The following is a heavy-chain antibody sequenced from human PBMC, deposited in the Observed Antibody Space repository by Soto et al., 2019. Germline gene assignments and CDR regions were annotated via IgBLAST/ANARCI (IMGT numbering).Heavy chain of an antibody. CDR1: GGSISSGGYY. CDR2: IYYSGST. V-gene: IGHV4-31*03. J-gene: IGHJ4*02. CDR3: ASLGGYYDILTGYSKRDY. D-gene: IGHD3-9*01. Sequence: SETLSLTCTVSGGSISSGGYYWSWIRQHPGKGLEWIGYIYYSGSTYYNPSLKSRVTISVDTSKNQFSLKLSSVTAADTAVYYCASLGGYYDILTGYSKRDYWGQGTLVTVSS.